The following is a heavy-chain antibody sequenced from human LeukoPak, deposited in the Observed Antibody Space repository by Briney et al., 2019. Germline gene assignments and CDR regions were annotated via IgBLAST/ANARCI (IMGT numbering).Heavy chain of an antibody. CDR2: ISSSSSYI. Sequence: GGSLRLSCAASGFTFSSYSMNWVRQAPGKGLEWVSSISSSSSYIYYADSVKGRFTISRDNAKNSLYLQMNSLRAEDTALYYCAKDENDYLTSNWFDPWGQGTLVTVSS. D-gene: IGHD1-1*01. J-gene: IGHJ5*02. V-gene: IGHV3-21*04. CDR1: GFTFSSYS. CDR3: AKDENDYLTSNWFDP.